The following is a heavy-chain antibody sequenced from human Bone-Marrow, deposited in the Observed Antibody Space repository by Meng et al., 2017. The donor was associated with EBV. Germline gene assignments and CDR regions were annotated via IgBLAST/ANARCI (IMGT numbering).Heavy chain of an antibody. CDR3: ARGGVVPAAIGNWFDP. J-gene: IGHJ5*02. Sequence: AHPQAPGPGRVRPSGTLSLTCAVSGGSIRSSNWWSWDRQPPGKGLGWIVEIYHSGSTNYNPSLKSRVTISVDKSKDQFSLKLSSVTAADTAVDYCARGGVVPAAIGNWFDPWGQGTLVTVSS. CDR1: GGSIRSSNW. D-gene: IGHD2-2*02. CDR2: IYHSGST. V-gene: IGHV4-4*02.